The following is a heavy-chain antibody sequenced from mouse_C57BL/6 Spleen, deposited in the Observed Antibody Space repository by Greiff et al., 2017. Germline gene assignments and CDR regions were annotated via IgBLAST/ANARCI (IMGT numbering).Heavy chain of an antibody. D-gene: IGHD2-1*01. CDR3: ARSHYGNYGGYFDV. V-gene: IGHV1-69*01. Sequence: QVQLQQPGAELVMPGASVKLSCKASGYTFTSYWMHWVKQRPGQGLEWIGEIDPSDSYTNYNQKFKGKSTLTVDKSSSTAYMQLSSLTSEDSAVYYCARSHYGNYGGYFDVWGTGTTVTVSS. CDR2: IDPSDSYT. CDR1: GYTFTSYW. J-gene: IGHJ1*03.